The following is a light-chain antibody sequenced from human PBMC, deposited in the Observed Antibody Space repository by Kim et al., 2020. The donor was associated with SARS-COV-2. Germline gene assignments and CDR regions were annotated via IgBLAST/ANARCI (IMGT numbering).Light chain of an antibody. CDR3: SSYAGSNTL. Sequence: GQSVTIPCTGTNSDIGAYNYVSWYQQHPGKAPKLMIYEVSKLPSGVPDRFSGSKSGNTASLTVSGLQAEDEADYFCSSYAGSNTLFGGGTQLTVL. CDR1: NSDIGAYNY. V-gene: IGLV2-8*01. CDR2: EVS. J-gene: IGLJ3*02.